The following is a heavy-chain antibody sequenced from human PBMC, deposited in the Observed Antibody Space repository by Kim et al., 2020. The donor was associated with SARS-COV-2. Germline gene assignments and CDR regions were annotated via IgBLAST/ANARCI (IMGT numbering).Heavy chain of an antibody. CDR1: GYTFTSYA. D-gene: IGHD2-2*01. V-gene: IGHV7-4-1*02. CDR2: INTNTGNP. Sequence: ASVKVSCKASGYTFTSYAMNWVRQAPGQGLEWMGWINTNTGNPTYAQGFTGRFVFSLDTSVSTAYLQISSLKAEDTAVYYCARDLIAVVPAPRYYHYYGMDVWGQGTTVTVSS. J-gene: IGHJ6*02. CDR3: ARDLIAVVPAPRYYHYYGMDV.